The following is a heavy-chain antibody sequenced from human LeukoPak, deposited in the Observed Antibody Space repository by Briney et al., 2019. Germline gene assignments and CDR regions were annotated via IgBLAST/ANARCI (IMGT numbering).Heavy chain of an antibody. Sequence: SETLSLTCLVSGYSISSGHFWGWIRQPPGKGLEWIGDIYHGGTSYSNPSLKSRVTMSVDTSKNQFSLKLTSVTAADTAVYYCVREVDYWGQEILVTVSS. V-gene: IGHV4-38-2*02. CDR2: IYHGGTS. CDR1: GYSISSGHF. J-gene: IGHJ4*02. CDR3: VREVDY.